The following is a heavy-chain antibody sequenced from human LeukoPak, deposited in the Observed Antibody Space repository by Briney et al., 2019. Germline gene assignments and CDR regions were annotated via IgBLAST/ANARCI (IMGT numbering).Heavy chain of an antibody. CDR3: AKRAGSAWSAGA. CDR2: TRFDGSNQ. D-gene: IGHD3-10*01. V-gene: IGHV3-30*02. Sequence: GGSLRLSCAASGFAFSNFGMHWVRQAPGKGLEWVPYTRFDGSNQYYTDSVKGRFGISRDNSKHTVYLQMNSLRTEDTAVYYCAKRAGSAWSAGAWGQGTLVTVSS. J-gene: IGHJ5*02. CDR1: GFAFSNFG.